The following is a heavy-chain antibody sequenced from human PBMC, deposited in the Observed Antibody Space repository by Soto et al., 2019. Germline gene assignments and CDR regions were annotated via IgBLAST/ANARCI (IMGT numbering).Heavy chain of an antibody. CDR3: ASQYSSGRYEGYYYYGMDV. Sequence: SETLSLTCTVSGGSISSSSYYWGWIRQPPGRGLEWIGSIYYSGSTYYNPSLKSRVTISVDTSKNQFSLKLSSVTAADTAVYYCASQYSSGRYEGYYYYGMDVWGQGTTVTVSS. CDR2: IYYSGST. CDR1: GGSISSSSYY. D-gene: IGHD6-19*01. V-gene: IGHV4-39*01. J-gene: IGHJ6*02.